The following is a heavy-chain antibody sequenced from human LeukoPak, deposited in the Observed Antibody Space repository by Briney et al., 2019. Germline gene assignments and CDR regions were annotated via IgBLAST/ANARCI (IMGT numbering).Heavy chain of an antibody. CDR1: GFTFSSYE. D-gene: IGHD3-10*01. J-gene: IGHJ4*02. V-gene: IGHV3-48*03. CDR2: ISSSGSTI. CDR3: ARGVVRGVIIFGYDY. Sequence: GGSLRLSCAASGFTFSSYEMNWVCQAPGKGLEWVSYISSSGSTIYYADSVKGRFTISRDNAKNSLYLQMNSLRAEDTAVYYCARGVVRGVIIFGYDYWGQGTLVTVSS.